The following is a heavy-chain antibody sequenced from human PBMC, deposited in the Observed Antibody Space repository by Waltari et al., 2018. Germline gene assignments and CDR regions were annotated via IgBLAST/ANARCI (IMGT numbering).Heavy chain of an antibody. CDR3: AGVSAAKDAFDI. V-gene: IGHV4-39*07. J-gene: IGHJ3*02. CDR2: IYYSGST. Sequence: QLQLQESGPGLVKPSETLSLTCTVSGGSISSSSYYWGWIRQPPGKGLEWIGSIYYSGSTYYNPSLKSRVTISVDTSKNQFSLKLSSVTAADTAVYYCAGVSAAKDAFDIWGQGTMVTVSS. CDR1: GGSISSSSYY.